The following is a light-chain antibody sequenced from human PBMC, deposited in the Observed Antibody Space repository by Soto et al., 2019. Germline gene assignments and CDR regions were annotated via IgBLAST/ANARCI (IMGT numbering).Light chain of an antibody. CDR2: DVT. J-gene: IGLJ1*01. CDR3: RSFAGGLFV. Sequence: QSVLTQPRSVSGSPGQAVTVSCTGSNSNIGSHNYVSWYQQHPGKAPKLLLHDVTERPSGVPGRFSGSKSGNTASLTISGLQAEDEADYFSRSFAGGLFVFGSGTKVTVL. V-gene: IGLV2-11*01. CDR1: NSNIGSHNY.